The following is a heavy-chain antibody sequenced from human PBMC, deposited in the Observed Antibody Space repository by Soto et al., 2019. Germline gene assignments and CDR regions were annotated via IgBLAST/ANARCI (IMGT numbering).Heavy chain of an antibody. D-gene: IGHD1-26*01. V-gene: IGHV4-30-2*01. CDR2: IYHSVST. CDR1: GGSISSGGYS. J-gene: IGHJ6*02. CDR3: SRTSIRVGATTYYYDGMDV. Sequence: QLQLQESGSGLVKPSQTLSLTCAVSGGSISSGGYSWSWIRQPPGKGLEWIGYIYHSVSTYYNPSLKSRVTISVDRSNNQFSLKLSSVTAADTAVYYCSRTSIRVGATTYYYDGMDVCGQGTTVTVSS.